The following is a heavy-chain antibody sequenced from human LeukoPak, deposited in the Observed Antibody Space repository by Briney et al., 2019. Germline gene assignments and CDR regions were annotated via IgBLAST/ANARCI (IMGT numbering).Heavy chain of an antibody. D-gene: IGHD3-9*01. CDR3: ARLNYDILTGYYPDY. V-gene: IGHV4-34*01. Sequence: PSETLSLTCAVYGGSFSGYYWSWIRQPPGKGLEWIGEINHSGSTNHNPSLKSRVTISVDTSKNQFSLKLSSVTAADTAVYYCARLNYDILTGYYPDYWGQGTLVTVSS. CDR1: GGSFSGYY. J-gene: IGHJ4*02. CDR2: INHSGST.